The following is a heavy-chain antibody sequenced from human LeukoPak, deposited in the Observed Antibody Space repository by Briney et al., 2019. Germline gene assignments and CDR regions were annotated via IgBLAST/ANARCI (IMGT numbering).Heavy chain of an antibody. V-gene: IGHV3-23*01. Sequence: AGGSLRLSCAASGFTFGDYAMSWVRQAPGTGLEWVSTISGSGGTTYYADSVKGRFTISRDNSKNTLYLQMNSLRAEDTAVYYCATYYDFWSGYYDEPYYWGQGTLVTVSS. D-gene: IGHD3-3*01. CDR2: ISGSGGTT. CDR3: ATYYDFWSGYYDEPYY. J-gene: IGHJ4*02. CDR1: GFTFGDYA.